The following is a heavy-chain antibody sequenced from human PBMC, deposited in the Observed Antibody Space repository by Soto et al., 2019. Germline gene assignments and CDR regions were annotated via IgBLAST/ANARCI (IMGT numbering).Heavy chain of an antibody. CDR1: GGSISIGGYS. CDR2: IDHSGSN. Sequence: PSETLSLTCAVSGGSISIGGYSWSCIRQPPGQGLEWIGYIDHSGSNYYNPSLKSRVTISVDRSKNQFSLKLSSVTAADTAVYYCARAETYDSSGYYNNWFDPWGQGTLVTVSS. V-gene: IGHV4-30-2*01. D-gene: IGHD3-22*01. CDR3: ARAETYDSSGYYNNWFDP. J-gene: IGHJ5*02.